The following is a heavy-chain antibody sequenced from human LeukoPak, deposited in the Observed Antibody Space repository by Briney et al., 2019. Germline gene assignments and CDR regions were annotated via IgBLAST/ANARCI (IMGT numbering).Heavy chain of an antibody. CDR2: IIPIFGTA. D-gene: IGHD3-22*01. CDR1: GGTFSSYA. Sequence: SVKVSCKASGGTFSSYAISWVRQAPGQGLEWMGGIIPIFGTANYAQKFQGRVTITTDESTSTAYMELSSLRSEDTAMYYCARHLLQGGEVSDYWGQGTLVTVSS. J-gene: IGHJ4*02. CDR3: ARHLLQGGEVSDY. V-gene: IGHV1-69*05.